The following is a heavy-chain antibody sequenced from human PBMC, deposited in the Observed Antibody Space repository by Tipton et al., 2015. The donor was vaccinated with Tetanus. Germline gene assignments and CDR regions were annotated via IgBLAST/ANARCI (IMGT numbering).Heavy chain of an antibody. Sequence: QSGAEVKKPGSSVKVSCKTSGGSFSTYVTSWVRQAPGQGLEWMGGLIPIFGPPNYAQKFQGRVTITADTSTGTAYMDLSSLRSDDTAVYYCVRPDRYCSGGSCYLALDYWGQGTLITVSS. V-gene: IGHV1-69*06. D-gene: IGHD2-15*01. CDR1: GGSFSTYV. CDR2: LIPIFGPP. CDR3: VRPDRYCSGGSCYLALDY. J-gene: IGHJ4*02.